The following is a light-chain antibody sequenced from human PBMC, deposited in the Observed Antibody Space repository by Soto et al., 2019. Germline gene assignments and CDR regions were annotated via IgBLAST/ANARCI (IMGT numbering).Light chain of an antibody. J-gene: IGLJ2*01. Sequence: QSALTQPASVSGSPGQSITISCTGTSSDVGYYNHVSWYQQYPGKAPKLMIYEVSDRPSGVSNRFSGSKSGNTASLTISGLQAEDEADYYCSSFKTSESWVFGGGTQLTVL. CDR3: SSFKTSESWV. CDR2: EVS. CDR1: SSDVGYYNH. V-gene: IGLV2-14*01.